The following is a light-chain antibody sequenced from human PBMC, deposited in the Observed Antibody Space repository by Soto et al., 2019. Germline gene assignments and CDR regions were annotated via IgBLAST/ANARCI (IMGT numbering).Light chain of an antibody. Sequence: QLVLTQPPSASGTPGQRVTISCSGSSSNIGRNYVYWYQQLPGTAPKLLIYRNDQRPSGVPDRLSGSKSGTSASLAISGLRSEDEADYYCAAWDDSLSGLYVFGTGTKLTVV. CDR2: RND. V-gene: IGLV1-47*01. CDR1: SSNIGRNY. CDR3: AAWDDSLSGLYV. J-gene: IGLJ1*01.